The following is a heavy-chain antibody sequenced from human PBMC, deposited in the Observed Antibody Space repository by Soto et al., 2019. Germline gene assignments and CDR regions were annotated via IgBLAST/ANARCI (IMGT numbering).Heavy chain of an antibody. Sequence: ASVKVSCKASGYTFTNYGFSWVRQAPGQGLEWMGWISAYNGNTNYAQKLQGRVTMTTDTSTSTAYMELRSLRSDDTAVYYCARYYDILTGYGYWGQGTLVTVSS. J-gene: IGHJ4*02. CDR1: GYTFTNYG. D-gene: IGHD3-9*01. CDR3: ARYYDILTGYGY. V-gene: IGHV1-18*01. CDR2: ISAYNGNT.